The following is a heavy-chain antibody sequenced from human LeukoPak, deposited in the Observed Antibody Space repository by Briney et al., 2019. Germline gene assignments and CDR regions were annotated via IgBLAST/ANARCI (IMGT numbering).Heavy chain of an antibody. Sequence: SETLSLTCTVWGGSMTNYFWACLRQPTGKGLEGVGHTHSTGNRHYNPSLKSRVTMSVDTSKNHFSLNLSSVTAADTALYYCARYYCRGISCYTWIDYWGQGTLVTVSS. CDR3: ARYYCRGISCYTWIDY. D-gene: IGHD2-2*02. J-gene: IGHJ4*02. CDR1: GGSMTNYF. CDR2: THSTGNR. V-gene: IGHV4-4*07.